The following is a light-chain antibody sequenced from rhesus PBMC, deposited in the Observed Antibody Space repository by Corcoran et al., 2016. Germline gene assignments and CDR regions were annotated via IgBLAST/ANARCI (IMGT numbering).Light chain of an antibody. J-gene: IGKJ2*01. CDR3: QQYYSSPYS. Sequence: DIVMTQSPDSLAVSLGERVTINCKSSQSLLYSSTNKNYLAWYQQKPGPASKLLIYWASTRESGVPNRFSGSGSGTDFTLTISGLQAEDVAVYYCQQYYSSPYSFGQGTKVEIK. V-gene: IGKV4-1*01. CDR2: WAS. CDR1: QSLLYSSTNKNY.